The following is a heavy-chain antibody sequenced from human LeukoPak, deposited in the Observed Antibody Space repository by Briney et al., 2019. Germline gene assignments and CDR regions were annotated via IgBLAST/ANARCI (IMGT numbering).Heavy chain of an antibody. D-gene: IGHD5-18*01. Sequence: GGSLRLSCAASGFTFTSYSMIWVRQAPGKGLEWVSSISSTGDYIYYADSLKGRFTVSRDNAKNSLYLQINSLRAEDMAAYYCAKDTVYSHGYGDFWGQGTLVTVSS. J-gene: IGHJ4*02. CDR1: GFTFTSYS. CDR2: ISSTGDYI. V-gene: IGHV3-21*01. CDR3: AKDTVYSHGYGDF.